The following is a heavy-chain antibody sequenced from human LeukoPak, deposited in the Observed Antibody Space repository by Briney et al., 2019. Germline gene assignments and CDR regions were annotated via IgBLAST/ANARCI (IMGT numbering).Heavy chain of an antibody. J-gene: IGHJ6*02. CDR2: IYSGGST. Sequence: PGGSLRLSCAASGLTVSSNYMSWVRQAPGKGLEWVSVIYSGGSTYYADSVKGRFTISRDNSKNTLYLQMNSLRAEDTAVYYCARDVNNYYGMDVWGQGTTVTVSS. V-gene: IGHV3-66*01. CDR3: ARDVNNYYGMDV. CDR1: GLTVSSNY. D-gene: IGHD2/OR15-2a*01.